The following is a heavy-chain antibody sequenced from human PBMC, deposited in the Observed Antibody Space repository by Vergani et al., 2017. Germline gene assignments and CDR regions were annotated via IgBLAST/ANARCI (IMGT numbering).Heavy chain of an antibody. Sequence: QVQLVESGGGVVQPGRSLRLSCAASGFTFSSYGMHWVRQAPGKGLEWVAVISSDGSNKYYADSVKGRFTISRDNSKNTLYLQMNSLRAEDTAVYYCAKELVPIEGRGGGWFDPWGQGTLVTVSS. CDR2: ISSDGSNK. J-gene: IGHJ5*02. CDR3: AKELVPIEGRGGGWFDP. CDR1: GFTFSSYG. V-gene: IGHV3-30*18. D-gene: IGHD6-13*01.